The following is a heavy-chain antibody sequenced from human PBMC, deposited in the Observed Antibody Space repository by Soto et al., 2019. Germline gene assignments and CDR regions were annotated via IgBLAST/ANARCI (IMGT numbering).Heavy chain of an antibody. CDR2: ISSSSGTT. CDR3: ARETYYDFWSGYSVYY. Sequence: PGGSLRLSCAASGFTFSSYAMSWVRQAPGKGLEWVSSISSSSGTTYYADSVKGRFTISRDNAKNSLYLQMNSLRAEDTAVYYCARETYYDFWSGYSVYYWGQGTLVTVSS. D-gene: IGHD3-3*01. V-gene: IGHV3-48*01. J-gene: IGHJ4*02. CDR1: GFTFSSYA.